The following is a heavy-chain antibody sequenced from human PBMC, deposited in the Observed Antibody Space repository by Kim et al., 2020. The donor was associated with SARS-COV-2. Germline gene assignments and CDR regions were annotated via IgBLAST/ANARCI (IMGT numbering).Heavy chain of an antibody. J-gene: IGHJ1*01. CDR3: ARGATIFLDFQH. CDR2: IYHSGST. Sequence: SETLSLTCAVSGGSISSGGYSWSWIRQPPGKGLEWIGYIYHSGSTYYNPSLKSRVTISVDRSKNQFSLKLSSVTAADTAVYYCARGATIFLDFQHWGQGTLVTVSS. CDR1: GGSISSGGYS. V-gene: IGHV4-30-2*01. D-gene: IGHD3-3*01.